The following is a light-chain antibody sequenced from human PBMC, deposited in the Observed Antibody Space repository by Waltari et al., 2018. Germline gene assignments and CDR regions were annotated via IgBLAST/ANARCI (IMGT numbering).Light chain of an antibody. CDR1: QDIRND. V-gene: IGKV1-6*02. J-gene: IGKJ1*01. CDR2: SAS. Sequence: AIQMTQSPSSLSASFGDRVTITCRANQDIRNDLAWYQQKPGKAPNLLIYSASNLQSGVPSRFSGGGFGTDFTLTISGLQAEDFATYYCLQDYNSWTFGQGTKVEI. CDR3: LQDYNSWT.